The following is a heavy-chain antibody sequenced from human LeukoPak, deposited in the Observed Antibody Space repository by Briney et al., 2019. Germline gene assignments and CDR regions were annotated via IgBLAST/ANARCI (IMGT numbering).Heavy chain of an antibody. V-gene: IGHV3-64*01. CDR3: ARDFNRGGYYAYYFDY. Sequence: PGRSLRLSCAASGFTFSSYAMHWVRQAPGKGLEYVSAISSNGGSTYYANSVKGRFTISRDNSKNTLYLQMGSLRAEDMAVYYCARDFNRGGYYAYYFDYWGQGTLVTVSS. J-gene: IGHJ4*02. CDR2: ISSNGGST. D-gene: IGHD3-3*01. CDR1: GFTFSSYA.